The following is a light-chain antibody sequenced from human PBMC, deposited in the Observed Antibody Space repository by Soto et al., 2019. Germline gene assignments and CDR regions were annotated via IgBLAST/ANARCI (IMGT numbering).Light chain of an antibody. CDR2: DAS. J-gene: IGKJ4*01. V-gene: IGKV3-11*01. CDR1: QSVSSY. Sequence: EIVLTQSPATLSLSPGERATLSCRASQSVSSYLAWYQQKPGQAPRLLIYDASNRATGIPARFSGSGCGTDFTLTISSLEPEDFAVYYCHQRSNWPLTFGGGTKVEIK. CDR3: HQRSNWPLT.